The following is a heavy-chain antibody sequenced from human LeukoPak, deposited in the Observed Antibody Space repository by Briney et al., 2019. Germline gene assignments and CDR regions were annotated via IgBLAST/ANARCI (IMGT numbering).Heavy chain of an antibody. CDR3: ARAGGSGLIDY. CDR1: GGSISSSSYY. V-gene: IGHV4-39*07. J-gene: IGHJ4*02. Sequence: PSETLSLTCTVSGGSISSSSYYWGWIRQPPGKGLEWIGNIYYSGSTYYNPSLKSRVTISVDTSKNQFSLELSSVTAADTAVYYCARAGGSGLIDYWGQGILVTVSS. D-gene: IGHD6-19*01. CDR2: IYYSGST.